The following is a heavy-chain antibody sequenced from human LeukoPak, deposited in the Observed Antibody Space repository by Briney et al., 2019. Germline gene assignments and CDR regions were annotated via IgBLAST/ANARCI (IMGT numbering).Heavy chain of an antibody. CDR2: IFSGGTT. V-gene: IGHV3-53*01. Sequence: PGGSLRLSCAASGLPVSSTYMSWVRQAPGKGLEWVSVIFSGGTTYYADSVKGRITISRDDSKNTLYLQMNSLRVEDTAVYYCARAGYSSGWRSIDYWGQGTLVTVSS. J-gene: IGHJ4*02. CDR3: ARAGYSSGWRSIDY. D-gene: IGHD6-19*01. CDR1: GLPVSSTY.